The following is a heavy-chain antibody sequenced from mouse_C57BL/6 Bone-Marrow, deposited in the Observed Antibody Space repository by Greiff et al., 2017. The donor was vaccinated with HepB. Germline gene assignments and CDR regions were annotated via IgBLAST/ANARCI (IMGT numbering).Heavy chain of an antibody. V-gene: IGHV1-50*01. CDR1: GYTFTSYW. CDR3: ARLYAMDY. CDR2: IDPSDSYT. J-gene: IGHJ4*01. Sequence: QVQLQQPGAELVKPGASVKLSCKASGYTFTSYWMQWVKQRPGQGLEWIGEIDPSDSYTNSNQKFKGKATLTVDKSSSTAYMQLSSLTSEDSAVYYCARLYAMDYWGQGTSVTVSS.